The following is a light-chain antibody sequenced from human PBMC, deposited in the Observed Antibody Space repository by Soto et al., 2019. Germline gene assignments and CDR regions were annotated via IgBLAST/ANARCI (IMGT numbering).Light chain of an antibody. CDR3: SSYTTSAPYV. CDR2: EVT. CDR1: SSDVGGYSY. Sequence: QSALTQPASVSGSPGQSITISCTGTSSDVGGYSYVSWYQQHPGKTPKLIIYEVTIRPSGVSNRFSGSKSGNTASLTISGLQAEDEADYYCSSYTTSAPYVFGSGTKLTVL. J-gene: IGLJ1*01. V-gene: IGLV2-14*01.